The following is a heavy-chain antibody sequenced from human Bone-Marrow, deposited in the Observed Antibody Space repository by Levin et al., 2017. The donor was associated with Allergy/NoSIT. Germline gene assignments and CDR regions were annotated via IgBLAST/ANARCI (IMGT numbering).Heavy chain of an antibody. D-gene: IGHD1-1*01. CDR2: INPNTGGT. CDR1: GYSLTDHY. V-gene: IGHV1-2*02. J-gene: IGHJ5*02. Sequence: ASVKVSCKASGYSLTDHYLHWVRQAPGQGLEWMGWINPNTGGTNYALKFQGRVSITRDTSISTAYLDLSRLTSDDTAVYYCARDRYLNEHDNWFDPWGQGTLVTFSS. CDR3: ARDRYLNEHDNWFDP.